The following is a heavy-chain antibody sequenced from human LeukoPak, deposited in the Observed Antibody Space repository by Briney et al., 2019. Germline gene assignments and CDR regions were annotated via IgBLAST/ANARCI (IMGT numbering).Heavy chain of an antibody. J-gene: IGHJ3*02. CDR2: IGTAGDT. V-gene: IGHV3-13*01. CDR1: GFTFSSYD. CDR3: ARGLFGRDYYDSSGYYYDDAFGI. D-gene: IGHD3-22*01. Sequence: GGSLRLSRAASGFTFSSYDMHWVRQATGKGLEWVSAIGTAGDTYYPGSVKGRFTISRENAKNSLYLQMNSLRAGDTAVYYCARGLFGRDYYDSSGYYYDDAFGIWGQGTMVTVSS.